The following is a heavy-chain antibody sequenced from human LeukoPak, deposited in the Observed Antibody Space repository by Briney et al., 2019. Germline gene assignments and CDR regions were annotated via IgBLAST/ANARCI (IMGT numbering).Heavy chain of an antibody. J-gene: IGHJ4*02. D-gene: IGHD3-16*02. CDR2: IGAYNGNT. CDR3: ARSPKGEGYDYVWGSYPPWFDY. CDR1: GYTFTSYG. Sequence: GASVKVSCKASGYTFTSYGISWVRQAPGQGLEWMGWIGAYNGNTNYAQKLQGRVTMTTDTSTSTAYMELRSLRSDDTAVYYCARSPKGEGYDYVWGSYPPWFDYWGQGTLVTVSS. V-gene: IGHV1-18*01.